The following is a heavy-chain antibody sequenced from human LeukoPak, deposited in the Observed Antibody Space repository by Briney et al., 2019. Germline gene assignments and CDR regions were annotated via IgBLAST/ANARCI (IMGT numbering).Heavy chain of an antibody. J-gene: IGHJ4*02. V-gene: IGHV3-30*02. CDR2: IRYDGSNK. CDR1: GFTFSSYG. Sequence: GGSLRLSCAASGFTFSSYGMHWVRQAPGKGLEWVAFIRYDGSNKYYADSVKGRFAISRDNSKNTLYLQMNSLRAEDTAVYYCAKDLLNYDILTTDYWGQGTLVTVSS. CDR3: AKDLLNYDILTTDY. D-gene: IGHD3-9*01.